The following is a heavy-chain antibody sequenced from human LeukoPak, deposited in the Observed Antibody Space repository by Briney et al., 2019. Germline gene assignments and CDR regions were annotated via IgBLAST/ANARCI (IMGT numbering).Heavy chain of an antibody. V-gene: IGHV3-23*01. CDR2: ISGSGGST. J-gene: IGHJ4*02. CDR1: GFTFSSYA. CDR3: ARYRSGNSDY. Sequence: PGGSLRLSCAASGFTFSSYAMSWVRQAPGKGLEWVSAISGSGGSTYYADSVKGRFTISRDNSKNTLHLQMDSLRAEDTAVYYCARYRSGNSDYWGQGTLVTVSS. D-gene: IGHD4-23*01.